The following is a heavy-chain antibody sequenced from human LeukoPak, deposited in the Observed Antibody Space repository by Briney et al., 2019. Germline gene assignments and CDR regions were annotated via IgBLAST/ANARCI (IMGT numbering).Heavy chain of an antibody. D-gene: IGHD3-10*01. Sequence: ASVKVSCKASGYTFTSYDINWVRQAPGQGLEWMGWINTNTGNPTYAQGFTGRFVFSLDTSVSTAYLQISSLKAEDTAVYYCARDMAVRGVIIPRDWGQGTLVTVSS. V-gene: IGHV7-4-1*02. CDR1: GYTFTSYD. J-gene: IGHJ1*01. CDR3: ARDMAVRGVIIPRD. CDR2: INTNTGNP.